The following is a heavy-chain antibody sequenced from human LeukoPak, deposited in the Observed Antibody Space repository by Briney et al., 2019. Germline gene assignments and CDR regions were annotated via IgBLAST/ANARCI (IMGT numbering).Heavy chain of an antibody. CDR1: GFTFSSYS. CDR3: ARDPSSYGDPRDAFDF. V-gene: IGHV3-48*02. J-gene: IGHJ3*01. D-gene: IGHD4-17*01. Sequence: GRSLRLSCAASGFTFSSYSMNWVRQAPGKGLEWVSYISSSGSIIYYADSVKGRFTISKDNAKNSLYLQMNSLRDEDTAVYYCARDPSSYGDPRDAFDFWGQGTMVTVSS. CDR2: ISSSGSII.